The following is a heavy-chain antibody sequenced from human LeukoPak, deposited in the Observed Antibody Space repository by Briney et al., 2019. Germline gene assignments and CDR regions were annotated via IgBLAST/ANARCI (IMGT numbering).Heavy chain of an antibody. J-gene: IGHJ6*03. Sequence: PGGSLRLSCEASGFSFTDYYVTWIRQAPGKGLEWVSYISRTGHSTYYGDSVAGRFTISRDTAKSSLFLQMTSLRAEDTAVYYCARAGDSGDFPLGYFYYMDVWGKGTTVTVSS. V-gene: IGHV3-11*01. CDR3: ARAGDSGDFPLGYFYYMDV. D-gene: IGHD4-17*01. CDR1: GFSFTDYY. CDR2: ISRTGHST.